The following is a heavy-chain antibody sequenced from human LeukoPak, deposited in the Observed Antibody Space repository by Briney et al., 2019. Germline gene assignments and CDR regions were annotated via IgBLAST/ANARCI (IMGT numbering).Heavy chain of an antibody. CDR3: ARHGRGYSYGIYYYYYMDV. D-gene: IGHD5-18*01. V-gene: IGHV4-4*09. J-gene: IGHJ6*03. CDR1: GGSISSYY. Sequence: SETLSLTCTVSGGSISSYYWSWIRQPPGKGLEWIGYIYTSGSTNYNPSLKSRVTISADTSKNQFSLKLSSVTAADTAVYYCARHGRGYSYGIYYYYYMDVWGKGTTVTVSS. CDR2: IYTSGST.